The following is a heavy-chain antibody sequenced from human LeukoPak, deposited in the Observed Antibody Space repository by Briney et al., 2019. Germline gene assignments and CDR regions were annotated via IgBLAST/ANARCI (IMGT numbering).Heavy chain of an antibody. CDR2: TYSGGSK. CDR1: GFTVSSNY. J-gene: IGHJ6*02. Sequence: PGGSLRLSCEASGFTVSSNYMSWIRQAPRKGLEWVSVTYSGGSKYYADSVKGRFTISRDNSKNTLYLQMNSLRAEDTAVYYCARDGRGYCSGGSCYPYYYYGMDVWGQGTTVTVSS. D-gene: IGHD2-15*01. CDR3: ARDGRGYCSGGSCYPYYYYGMDV. V-gene: IGHV3-66*01.